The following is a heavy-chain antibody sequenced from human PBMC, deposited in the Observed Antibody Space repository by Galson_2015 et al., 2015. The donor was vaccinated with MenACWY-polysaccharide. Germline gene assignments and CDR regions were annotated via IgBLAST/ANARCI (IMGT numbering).Heavy chain of an antibody. CDR2: MNHITGKA. J-gene: IGHJ4*02. D-gene: IGHD5-24*01. CDR3: ARVGYKNEFDY. V-gene: IGHV1-8*01. CDR1: GYTFTNYD. Sequence: SVKVSCKASGYTFTNYDINWVRRATGQGLEWMGWMNHITGKAGYAQEFQGRVAMARNTAISTAYMELSGLRSEDTAVYYCARVGYKNEFDYWGQGTLVTVSS.